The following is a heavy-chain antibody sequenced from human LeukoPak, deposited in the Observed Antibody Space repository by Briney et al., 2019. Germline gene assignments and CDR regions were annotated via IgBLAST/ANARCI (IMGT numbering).Heavy chain of an antibody. D-gene: IGHD2-2*01. Sequence: PGGSLRLSCAASGFTFSSYAMSWFRQAPGKGLEWVSAISGSGGSTYYADSVKGRFTISRDNSKNTLYLQMNSLRAEDTAVYYCATITGGYCSSTSCQKNWFDPWGQGTLVTVSS. J-gene: IGHJ5*02. CDR2: ISGSGGST. CDR3: ATITGGYCSSTSCQKNWFDP. CDR1: GFTFSSYA. V-gene: IGHV3-23*01.